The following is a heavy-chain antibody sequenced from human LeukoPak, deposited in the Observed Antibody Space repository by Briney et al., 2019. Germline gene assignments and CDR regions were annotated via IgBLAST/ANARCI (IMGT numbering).Heavy chain of an antibody. Sequence: ASVKVSCKASGYTFTSYAMHWVRQAPGQRLEWMGWINAGNGNTKYSQKFQGRVTITRDTSASTAHMELSSLRSEDTAVYYCARDRGSGWYGDAFDIWGQGTMVTVSS. V-gene: IGHV1-3*01. CDR3: ARDRGSGWYGDAFDI. J-gene: IGHJ3*02. CDR1: GYTFTSYA. D-gene: IGHD6-19*01. CDR2: INAGNGNT.